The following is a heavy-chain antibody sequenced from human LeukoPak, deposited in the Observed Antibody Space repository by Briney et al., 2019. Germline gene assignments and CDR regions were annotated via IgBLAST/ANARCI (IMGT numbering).Heavy chain of an antibody. D-gene: IGHD7-27*01. V-gene: IGHV4-59*08. Sequence: SETLSLTCTVPGDSISGYYWSWSRQPPGKGLEWIAYISYSGSTNYNASLKSRVTISVDRSKNQFSLKLSSVTAADTAVYYCARNWGSYAFDIWGQGTVVTVSS. CDR1: GDSISGYY. CDR3: ARNWGSYAFDI. CDR2: ISYSGST. J-gene: IGHJ3*02.